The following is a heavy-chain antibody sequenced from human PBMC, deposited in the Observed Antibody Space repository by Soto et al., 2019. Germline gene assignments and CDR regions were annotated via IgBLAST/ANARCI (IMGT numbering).Heavy chain of an antibody. D-gene: IGHD5-18*01. J-gene: IGHJ3*02. Sequence: SVKVSCKASGGTFSSYTISWVRQAPGQGLEWMGRIIPILGIANYAQKFQGRVTITADKSTSTAYMELSSLKASDTAMYYCARGLVDTASTHGFDIWGQGTMVTVSS. CDR2: IIPILGIA. CDR3: ARGLVDTASTHGFDI. V-gene: IGHV1-69*02. CDR1: GGTFSSYT.